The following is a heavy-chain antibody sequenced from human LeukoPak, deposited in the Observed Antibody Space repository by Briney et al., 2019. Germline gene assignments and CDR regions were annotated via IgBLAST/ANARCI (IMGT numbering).Heavy chain of an antibody. Sequence: GGSLRLSCAASGFTFSTYGMHWVRQAPGKGLEWVTVISYDGSNKYYADSVKGRFTISRDNAKNSLYLQMNSLRAEDTAVYYCASDGDSSGYYRNAFDIWGQGTMVTVSS. CDR2: ISYDGSNK. CDR1: GFTFSTYG. CDR3: ASDGDSSGYYRNAFDI. J-gene: IGHJ3*02. D-gene: IGHD3-22*01. V-gene: IGHV3-30*03.